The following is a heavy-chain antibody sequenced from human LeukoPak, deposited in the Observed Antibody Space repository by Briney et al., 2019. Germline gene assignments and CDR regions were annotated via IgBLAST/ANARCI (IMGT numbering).Heavy chain of an antibody. J-gene: IGHJ4*02. D-gene: IGHD5-18*01. V-gene: IGHV3-30*02. CDR2: IRYDGSNK. CDR3: AKDGSRAMVGLSY. Sequence: PGGSLRLSCAASGFTFSSYGMHWVRQAPGKGLEWVAFIRYDGSNKYYADSVKGRFTISRDNSKNTLYLQMNSLRAEDTAVYYCAKDGSRAMVGLSYWGQGTLVTVSS. CDR1: GFTFSSYG.